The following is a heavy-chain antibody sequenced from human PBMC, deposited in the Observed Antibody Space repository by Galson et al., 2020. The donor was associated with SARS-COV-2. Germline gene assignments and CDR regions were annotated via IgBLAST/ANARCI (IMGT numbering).Heavy chain of an antibody. J-gene: IGHJ4*02. CDR1: GFTFDDYA. CDR3: AKDKEPKYDYDSSGYYYGYVDY. D-gene: IGHD3-22*01. V-gene: IGHV3-9*01. Sequence: TGGSLRLSCAASGFTFDDYAMHWVRHAPGKGQERVSGLSWNSGSIGYADSVQGRFTISRDNAKNSLYLQMNSLRAEDTALYYCAKDKEPKYDYDSSGYYYGYVDYSGQGTLVTVSS. CDR2: LSWNSGSI.